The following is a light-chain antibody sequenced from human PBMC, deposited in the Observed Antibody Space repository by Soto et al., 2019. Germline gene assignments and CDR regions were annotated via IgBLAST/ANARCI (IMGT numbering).Light chain of an antibody. V-gene: IGKV3-20*01. CDR3: QQYGGSPWT. J-gene: IGKJ1*01. CDR2: GAS. Sequence: EIVLTQSPVTLSLSPGERGTLSCRASQSVGTSLAWYQQKPGQAPRLLIYGASNRATGIPDRFSGSGSGTDFTLTISKLEPEDFAVYHCQQYGGSPWTFGQGTKVDIK. CDR1: QSVGTS.